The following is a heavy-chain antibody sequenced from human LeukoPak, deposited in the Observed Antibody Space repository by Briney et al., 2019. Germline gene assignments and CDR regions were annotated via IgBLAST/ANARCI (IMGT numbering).Heavy chain of an antibody. V-gene: IGHV1-69*05. J-gene: IGHJ5*02. CDR3: ARFSVEMATIGGWSDP. D-gene: IGHD5-24*01. Sequence: SVKVSCKASGGTFSSYAISWVRQAPGQGLEWMGRIIPIFGTANYAQKFQGRVTITTDESTSTAYMELSSLRSEDTAVYYCARFSVEMATIGGWSDPWGQGTLVTVSS. CDR1: GGTFSSYA. CDR2: IIPIFGTA.